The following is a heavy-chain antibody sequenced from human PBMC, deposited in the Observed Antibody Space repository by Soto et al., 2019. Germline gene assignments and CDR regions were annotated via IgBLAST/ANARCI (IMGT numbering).Heavy chain of an antibody. CDR3: ARGSQYRVAFDM. V-gene: IGHV4-34*01. J-gene: IGHJ3*02. CDR2: INHSGST. D-gene: IGHD6-6*01. CDR1: GGSFSGYY. Sequence: PSETLSLTCAVYGGSFSGYYWRWIRQPPGKGLESIGEINHSGSTNYNPSLKSRVTISVGTSKNQFSLKLSSVTAADTAAYYRARGSQYRVAFDMWGQGTMVTVSS.